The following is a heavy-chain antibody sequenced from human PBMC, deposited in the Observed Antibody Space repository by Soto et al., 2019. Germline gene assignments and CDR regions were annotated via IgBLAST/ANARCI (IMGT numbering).Heavy chain of an antibody. V-gene: IGHV3-33*06. Sequence: GGSLRLSCAASGFTFSSYGMHWVRQAPGKGLEWVAVIWYDGSNKYYADSVKGRFTISRDNSKNTLYLQMNSLRAEDTAVYYCAKGRGITMVRGVIPPFDYWGQGTLVTVSS. CDR3: AKGRGITMVRGVIPPFDY. D-gene: IGHD3-10*01. CDR1: GFTFSSYG. CDR2: IWYDGSNK. J-gene: IGHJ4*02.